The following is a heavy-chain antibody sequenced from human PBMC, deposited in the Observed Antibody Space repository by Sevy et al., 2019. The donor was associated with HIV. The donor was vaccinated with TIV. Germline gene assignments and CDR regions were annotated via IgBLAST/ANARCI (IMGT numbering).Heavy chain of an antibody. V-gene: IGHV3-33*01. J-gene: IGHJ4*02. CDR2: IWFDGSNT. Sequence: GGSLRLSCAASGFTFSTYGMHWVRQAPGKGLEWVAVIWFDGSNTYYANSVKCRFTISRDIAKNTLHLQMNSLRVEDTAVYYCARDLEFYDYGDYGPAFMPDYWGQGTLVTVSS. CDR3: ARDLEFYDYGDYGPAFMPDY. D-gene: IGHD4-17*01. CDR1: GFTFSTYG.